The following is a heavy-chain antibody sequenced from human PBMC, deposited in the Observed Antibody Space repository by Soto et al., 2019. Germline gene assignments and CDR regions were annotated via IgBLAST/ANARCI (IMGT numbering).Heavy chain of an antibody. J-gene: IGHJ3*02. V-gene: IGHV4-4*02. D-gene: IGHD3-16*01. CDR2: IYHSGST. CDR1: GDSIISGHW. CDR3: ARHYADRANSDFDI. Sequence: QVQLRESGPGLVKPSGTLSLTCAVSGDSIISGHWWSWVRQSPGKGLEWIGEIYHSGSTNDNPSLNSRVTMSVDKFKNQVALELVSETASDTAICDCARHYADRANSDFDIWGQGTLVTVSS.